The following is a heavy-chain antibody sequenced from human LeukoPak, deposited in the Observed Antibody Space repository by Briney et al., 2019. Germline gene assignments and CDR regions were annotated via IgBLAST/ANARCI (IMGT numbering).Heavy chain of an antibody. Sequence: GGSLRLSCAASGFTFSSYGMHWVRQAPGKGLEWVAVIWYDGSNKYYADSVKGRFTISRDNSKNTLYLQMNSLRAEDTAVYYCALLGTPDYFDYWGQGTLVTVSS. J-gene: IGHJ4*02. CDR1: GFTFSSYG. V-gene: IGHV3-30*02. CDR3: ALLGTPDYFDY. CDR2: IWYDGSNK. D-gene: IGHD3-16*01.